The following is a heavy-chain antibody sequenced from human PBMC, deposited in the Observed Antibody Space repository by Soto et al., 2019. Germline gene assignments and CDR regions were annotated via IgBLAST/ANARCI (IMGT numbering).Heavy chain of an antibody. CDR3: ARDLTIFGVVTPQYYFDY. CDR2: INPSGGST. CDR1: GHTFSTYD. V-gene: IGHV1-46*01. D-gene: IGHD3-3*01. Sequence: ASVKVSCKASGHTFSTYDINWVRQAPGQGLEWMGIINPSGGSTSYAQKFQGRVTMTRDTSTSTVYMELSSLRSEDTAVYYCARDLTIFGVVTPQYYFDYWGQGTLVTVSS. J-gene: IGHJ4*02.